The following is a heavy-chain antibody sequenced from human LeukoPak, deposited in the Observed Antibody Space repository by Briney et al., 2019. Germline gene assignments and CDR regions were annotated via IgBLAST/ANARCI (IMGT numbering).Heavy chain of an antibody. D-gene: IGHD3-22*01. V-gene: IGHV3-23*01. Sequence: PGGSLRLSCAASGFLFSGYWMSWVRQAPGKGLEWVSVISGSGSRTYYADSVKGRFTISRDNSKNTLYLQMNSLRADDTAVYFCAKDWNYDGSGYYYDYWGQGTLVTVSS. CDR1: GFLFSGYW. CDR3: AKDWNYDGSGYYYDY. J-gene: IGHJ4*02. CDR2: ISGSGSRT.